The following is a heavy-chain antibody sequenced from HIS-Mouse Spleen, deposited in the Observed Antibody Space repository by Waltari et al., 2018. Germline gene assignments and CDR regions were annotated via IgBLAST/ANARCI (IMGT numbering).Heavy chain of an antibody. CDR3: ARDLELDAFDI. Sequence: EVQLVESGGGLVQPGGSLILSCAPSGFTFSSYWMHWVRQAPGKGLVWVSRINSDGSSTSYADSVKGRFTISRDNAKNTLYLQMNSLRAEDTAVYYCARDLELDAFDIWGQGTMVTVSS. CDR1: GFTFSSYW. V-gene: IGHV3-74*01. CDR2: INSDGSST. J-gene: IGHJ3*02. D-gene: IGHD1-1*01.